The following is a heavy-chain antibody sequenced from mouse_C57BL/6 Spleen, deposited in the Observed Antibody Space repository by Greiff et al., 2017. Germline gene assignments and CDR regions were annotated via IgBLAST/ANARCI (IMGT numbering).Heavy chain of an antibody. J-gene: IGHJ4*01. Sequence: QVQLQQSGPELVKPGASVKISCKASGYAFSSSWMNWVKQRPGQGLEWIGLIYPGDGDTNYNGKFKGKATLTADKSSSTAYMQLSSLTSEDSAVYCCASNYGSSYIYAMDDWGQGTSVTVSS. CDR1: GYAFSSSW. CDR3: ASNYGSSYIYAMDD. V-gene: IGHV1-82*01. CDR2: IYPGDGDT. D-gene: IGHD1-1*01.